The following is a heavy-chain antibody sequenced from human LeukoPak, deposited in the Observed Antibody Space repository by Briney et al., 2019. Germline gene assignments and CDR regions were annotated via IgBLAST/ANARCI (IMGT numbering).Heavy chain of an antibody. Sequence: SETLSLTCTVSGGSISSRSHSWGWIRQPPGKGLEWIGSLYYSGSTYYNPSLKSRVTISVDTSKNQFSLKLSSVTAADTAVYYCAGYSSSWSAPYYMDVWGKGTTVTVSS. CDR1: GGSISSRSHS. J-gene: IGHJ6*03. V-gene: IGHV4-39*01. CDR2: LYYSGST. D-gene: IGHD6-13*01. CDR3: AGYSSSWSAPYYMDV.